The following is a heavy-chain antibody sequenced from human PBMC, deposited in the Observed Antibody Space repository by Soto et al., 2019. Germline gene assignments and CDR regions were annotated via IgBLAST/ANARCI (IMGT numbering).Heavy chain of an antibody. CDR1: GDSFSSNNW. CDR3: ARGFSGYCSGGSCSSFDF. D-gene: IGHD2-15*01. Sequence: QVQLQESGPGLVKPSGTLSLTCAVSGDSFSSNNWWSWVRQPPGKGLEWIGEIYHTGTTNYNPSLESRVTISVDKSKKQFSLKLSSVTAADTAVYYCARGFSGYCSGGSCSSFDFWGQGTLVTVSS. V-gene: IGHV4-4*02. CDR2: IYHTGTT. J-gene: IGHJ4*02.